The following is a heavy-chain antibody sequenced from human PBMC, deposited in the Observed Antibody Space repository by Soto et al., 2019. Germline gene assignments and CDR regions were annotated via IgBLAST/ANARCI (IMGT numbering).Heavy chain of an antibody. CDR2: IYYSGST. CDR3: ARHASTPGIAVAGRTPESTLQY. D-gene: IGHD6-19*01. J-gene: IGHJ4*02. CDR1: GGSISSSSYY. V-gene: IGHV4-39*01. Sequence: QLQLQESGPGLVKPSETLSLTCTVSGGSISSSSYYWGWIRQPPGKGLEWIGSIYYSGSTYYNPSLKSRVTISVDTSKNQFSLKLSSVTAADTAVYYCARHASTPGIAVAGRTPESTLQYWGQGTLVTVSS.